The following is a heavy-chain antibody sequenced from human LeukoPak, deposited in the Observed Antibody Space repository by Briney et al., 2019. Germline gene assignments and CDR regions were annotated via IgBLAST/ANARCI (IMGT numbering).Heavy chain of an antibody. V-gene: IGHV3-9*01. CDR1: GFTLDDYV. D-gene: IGHD3-22*01. J-gene: IGHJ3*02. CDR2: ISGNSGSI. Sequence: GGSLRLSCAASGFTLDDYVMYWVRQPPGKGLEWVSSISGNSGSIGYADSVKGRFTLSRDNGKNSLYLQMNSLRPEDTAIYYCAKVNRYYDNTGAYDAFDIWGQGTMVTVSS. CDR3: AKVNRYYDNTGAYDAFDI.